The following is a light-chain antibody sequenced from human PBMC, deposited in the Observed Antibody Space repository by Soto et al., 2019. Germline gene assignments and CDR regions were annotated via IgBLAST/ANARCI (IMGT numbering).Light chain of an antibody. CDR1: QSVTSDY. CDR2: GAS. V-gene: IGKV3-20*01. J-gene: IGKJ1*01. Sequence: EIVLTQSPGNLSLSPGERATLSCRASQSVTSDYLDWSKQKPGQAPRLIIYGASSRDTGIPEMFSSSGAGADCTRTISRLELKDVTVYYCPQYGSSPWTFGQGTQVDIK. CDR3: PQYGSSPWT.